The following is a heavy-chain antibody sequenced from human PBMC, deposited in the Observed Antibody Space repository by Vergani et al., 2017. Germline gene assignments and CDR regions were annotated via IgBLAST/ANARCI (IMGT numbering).Heavy chain of an antibody. D-gene: IGHD2-2*01. Sequence: QVQLVESGGGVVQPGRSLRLSCAASGFTFSSYGMHWVRQAPGKGLEWVAVISYDGSNKYYADSVKGRFTISRDNSKNTLYLQMNSLRAEDTAVYYCAKDARIVVVPAGYMDVWGKGP. J-gene: IGHJ6*03. V-gene: IGHV3-30*18. CDR3: AKDARIVVVPAGYMDV. CDR2: ISYDGSNK. CDR1: GFTFSSYG.